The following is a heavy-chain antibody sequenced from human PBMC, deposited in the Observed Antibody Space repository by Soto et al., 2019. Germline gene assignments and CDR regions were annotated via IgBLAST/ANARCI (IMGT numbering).Heavy chain of an antibody. D-gene: IGHD3-9*01. Sequence: PSETLSLTCVVSCYSISSGYYWGWIRQPPGKGLEWIGSIYHSGSTYYNPSLKSRVTISVDTSKNQFSLKLSSVTAADTAVYYCARYDDILTGYYYYFDYWGQGTLVTVSS. CDR3: ARYDDILTGYYYYFDY. CDR1: CYSISSGYY. V-gene: IGHV4-38-2*01. CDR2: IYHSGST. J-gene: IGHJ4*02.